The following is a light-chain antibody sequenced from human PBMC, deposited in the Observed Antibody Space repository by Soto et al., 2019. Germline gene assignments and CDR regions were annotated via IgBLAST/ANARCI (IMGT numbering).Light chain of an antibody. CDR3: QQRKHWPPIT. Sequence: EIVLTQSPGTQSLSPGERATLSCRASQSVSIKLAWYQQKPGQAPRLLIDGASNRATGVPVRFSGSGSGTVFTLTIGSLEPEDSAVYYCQQRKHWPPITFGQGTRLEI. V-gene: IGKV3-11*01. J-gene: IGKJ5*01. CDR2: GAS. CDR1: QSVSIK.